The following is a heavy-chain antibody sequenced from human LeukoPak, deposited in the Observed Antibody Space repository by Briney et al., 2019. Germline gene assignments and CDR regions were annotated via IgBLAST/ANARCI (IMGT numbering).Heavy chain of an antibody. Sequence: ASVKVSCKASGYTFTRYGISWVRQAPGLGLEWMGWISAYNGSTNYAQKLQGRVTMTTDTSTSTAYMELRSLRSDDTAVYYCARDSIVWHIVEIDYWGQGTLVTVSS. J-gene: IGHJ4*02. D-gene: IGHD2-21*01. CDR2: ISAYNGST. CDR1: GYTFTRYG. CDR3: ARDSIVWHIVEIDY. V-gene: IGHV1-18*01.